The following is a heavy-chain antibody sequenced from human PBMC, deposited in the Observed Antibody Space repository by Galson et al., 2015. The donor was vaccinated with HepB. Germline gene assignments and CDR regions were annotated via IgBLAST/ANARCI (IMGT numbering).Heavy chain of an antibody. V-gene: IGHV1-69*13. Sequence: SVKVSCKVSGGTFSNYPISWVRQAPGRGLEWMGGIFPIFGTSNYAKKFQGRVTITADESTSTAYMELSSLRFEDTAVYYCARRGTAYSSSSNWYFDLWGRGTLVSVSS. CDR1: GGTFSNYP. CDR3: ARRGTAYSSSSNWYFDL. D-gene: IGHD6-6*01. CDR2: IFPIFGTS. J-gene: IGHJ2*01.